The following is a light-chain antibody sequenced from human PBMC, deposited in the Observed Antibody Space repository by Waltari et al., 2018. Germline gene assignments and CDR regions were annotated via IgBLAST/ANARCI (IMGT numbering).Light chain of an antibody. Sequence: DIVLTQSPDSLAVSLGERATINCKSSQSVVFRPNNKNYLAWYQQKPGHPPKLLITWASTRESGVPDRFSGSGSGTDFTLTISSLQAEDVAVYYCQQCYTFPYTFGQGTKLEIK. J-gene: IGKJ2*01. CDR3: QQCYTFPYT. V-gene: IGKV4-1*01. CDR1: QSVVFRPNNKNY. CDR2: WAS.